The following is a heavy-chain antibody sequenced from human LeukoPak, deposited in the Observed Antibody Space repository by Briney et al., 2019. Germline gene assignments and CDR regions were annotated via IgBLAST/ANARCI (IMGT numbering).Heavy chain of an antibody. CDR3: ARERAPGSGYGVDY. Sequence: ASVKVSFKASGYRFTGYYIHWVRQAPGQGLEWMGWINPNINGTNYAQKFQGRVTMTGDRSISTAYMELSRLRSDDTAVYYCARERAPGSGYGVDYWGQGTVVTVSS. J-gene: IGHJ4*02. V-gene: IGHV1-2*02. CDR1: GYRFTGYY. CDR2: INPNINGT. D-gene: IGHD6-25*01.